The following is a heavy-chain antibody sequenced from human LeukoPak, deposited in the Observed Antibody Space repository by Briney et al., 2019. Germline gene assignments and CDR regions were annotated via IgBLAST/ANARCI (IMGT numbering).Heavy chain of an antibody. J-gene: IGHJ6*02. CDR1: GYTFTGYY. V-gene: IGHV1-2*02. CDR2: INPNSGGT. Sequence: GASVKVSCKASGYTFTGYYMDWVRQAPGQGLEWMGWINPNSGGTNYAQKFQGRVTMTRDTSISTAYMELSRLRSDDTAVYYCARDPREVYYGMDVWGQGTTVTVSS. CDR3: ARDPREVYYGMDV.